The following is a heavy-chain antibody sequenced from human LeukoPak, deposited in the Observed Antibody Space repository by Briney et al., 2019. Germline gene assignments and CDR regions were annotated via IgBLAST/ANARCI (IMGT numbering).Heavy chain of an antibody. D-gene: IGHD4-23*01. J-gene: IGHJ4*02. CDR1: GFTVSSNY. CDR3: AKDLRTNDYGGNSPLDY. V-gene: IGHV3-66*01. CDR2: IYSGGST. Sequence: PGGSLRLSCAASGFTVSSNYMSWVRQAPGKGLEWVSVIYSGGSTYYADSVKGRFTISRDNSKNTLYLQMNSLRAEDMAVYYCAKDLRTNDYGGNSPLDYWGQGTLVTVSS.